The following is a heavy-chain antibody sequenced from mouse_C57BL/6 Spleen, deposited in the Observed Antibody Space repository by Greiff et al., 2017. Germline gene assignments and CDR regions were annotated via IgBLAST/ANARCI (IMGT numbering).Heavy chain of an antibody. J-gene: IGHJ3*01. CDR2: ILPGSGST. Sequence: VQLQQSGAELMKPGASVKLSCKATGYTFTGYWIEWVKQRPGHGLEWIGEILPGSGSTNYNEKFKGKATFTADTSSNTAYMQLRSLTTEDSAIYNCAAYSNYVAWFAYWGQGTLVTVSA. V-gene: IGHV1-9*01. CDR1: GYTFTGYW. D-gene: IGHD2-5*01. CDR3: AAYSNYVAWFAY.